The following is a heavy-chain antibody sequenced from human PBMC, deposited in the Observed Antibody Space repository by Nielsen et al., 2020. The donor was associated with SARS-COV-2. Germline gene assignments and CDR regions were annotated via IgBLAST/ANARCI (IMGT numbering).Heavy chain of an antibody. CDR2: ISGSGGST. CDR1: GFTFSSYA. D-gene: IGHD1-26*01. V-gene: IGHV3-23*01. CDR3: AKEYSGSHYYYYGMDV. J-gene: IGHJ6*02. Sequence: GESLKISCAASGFTFSSYAMSWVRQASGKGLEWVSAISGSGGSTYYADSVKGRFTISRDNSKNTLYLQMNSLRAEDTAVYYCAKEYSGSHYYYYGMDVWGQVTTVTVSS.